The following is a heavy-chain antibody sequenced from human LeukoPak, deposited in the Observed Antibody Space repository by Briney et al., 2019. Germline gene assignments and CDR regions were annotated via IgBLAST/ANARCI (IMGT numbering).Heavy chain of an antibody. CDR2: INPSGGST. CDR3: ARTAARRFDY. Sequence: AASVKVSCKASGYTFTSYYMHWVRQAPGQGLEWMGIINPSGGSTTYAQKFQGRVTMTRDTSTSTVYMELSSLRSDDTAVYYCARTAARRFDYWGQGTLVTVSS. CDR1: GYTFTSYY. J-gene: IGHJ4*02. D-gene: IGHD6-6*01. V-gene: IGHV1-46*01.